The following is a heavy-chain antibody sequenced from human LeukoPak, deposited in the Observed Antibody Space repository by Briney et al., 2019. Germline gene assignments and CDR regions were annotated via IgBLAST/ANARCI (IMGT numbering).Heavy chain of an antibody. D-gene: IGHD3-10*01. CDR2: ISAYNGNT. J-gene: IGHJ6*02. CDR1: GYTFTDYY. V-gene: IGHV1-18*04. Sequence: ASVKVSCKASGYTFTDYYMHWLRQAPGQGLEWMGWISAYNGNTNYAQKLQGRVTMTTDTSTNTAYMELRSLRSDDTAVYYCARDHASYGSGSYYNQYYYYGMDVWGQGTTVTVSS. CDR3: ARDHASYGSGSYYNQYYYYGMDV.